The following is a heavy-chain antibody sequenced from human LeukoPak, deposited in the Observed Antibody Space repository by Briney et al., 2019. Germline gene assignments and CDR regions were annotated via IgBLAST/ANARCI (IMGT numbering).Heavy chain of an antibody. CDR1: GFTFSSHW. Sequence: GGSLRLSCAASGFTFSSHWMSWVRQAPGKGLEWVANIKQDGSEKWYLDSVKGRFTISRDNSKNTLYLRMNSLRAEDTAVYYCVCYYASGVFYWGQGTLVTVSS. D-gene: IGHD3-10*01. CDR2: IKQDGSEK. J-gene: IGHJ4*02. V-gene: IGHV3-7*03. CDR3: VCYYASGVFY.